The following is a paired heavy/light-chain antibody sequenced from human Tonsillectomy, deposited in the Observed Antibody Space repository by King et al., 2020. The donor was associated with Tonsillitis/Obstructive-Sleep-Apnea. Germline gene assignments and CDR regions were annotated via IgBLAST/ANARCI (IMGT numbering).Heavy chain of an antibody. J-gene: IGHJ4*02. D-gene: IGHD2-2*02. CDR1: GYSFTSYW. CDR3: ARLDCSSTSCYRTDYYFDY. V-gene: IGHV5-51*01. Sequence: EVQLVQSGAEVKKPGESLKISCKGSGYSFTSYWIGWVRQMPGKGLQWMGIIYPGDSDTRYSPSFQGQVTISADKSISTAYLQWSSLKASDTAMYYCARLDCSSTSCYRTDYYFDYWGQGTLVTVSS. CDR2: IYPGDSDT.
Light chain of an antibody. CDR1: SGINVGTYR. CDR3: MIWHSSASRWV. V-gene: IGLV5-45*03. J-gene: IGLJ3*02. CDR2: YKSDSDK. Sequence: QAVLTQPSSLSASPGASASLTCTLRSGINVGTYRIYWYQQKPGSPPQYLLRYKSDSDKQQGSGVPSRFSGSKDASANAGILLISGLQSEDEADYYCMIWHSSASRWVFGGGTKLTVL.